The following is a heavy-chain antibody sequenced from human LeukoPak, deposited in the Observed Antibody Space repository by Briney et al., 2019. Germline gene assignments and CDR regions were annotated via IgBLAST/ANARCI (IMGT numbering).Heavy chain of an antibody. CDR2: ISGSGGTT. V-gene: IGHV3-11*01. D-gene: IGHD3-16*01. Sequence: PGGSLRLACAASGFSFSDYYMSWIRQAPGKGLEWISYISGSGGTTYYAASVKCRFAISRDNAKNSLYLQMNSLRAEDTAVYYCARGTRMIGPWGQGTLVTVSS. J-gene: IGHJ5*02. CDR3: ARGTRMIGP. CDR1: GFSFSDYY.